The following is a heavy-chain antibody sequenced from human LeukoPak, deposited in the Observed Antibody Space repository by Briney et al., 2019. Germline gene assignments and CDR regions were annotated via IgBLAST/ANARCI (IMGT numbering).Heavy chain of an antibody. D-gene: IGHD6-13*01. CDR1: GGSISSSSYY. CDR3: ARHIYGSWDRAFDI. Sequence: SETLSLTCTVSGGSISSSSYYWGWIRQPPGKGLEWIGSIYYSGSTYYNPSLKSRVTISVDTSKNQFSLKLSSVTAADTAVYYCARHIYGSWDRAFDIWGQGTMVTVSS. J-gene: IGHJ3*02. CDR2: IYYSGST. V-gene: IGHV4-39*01.